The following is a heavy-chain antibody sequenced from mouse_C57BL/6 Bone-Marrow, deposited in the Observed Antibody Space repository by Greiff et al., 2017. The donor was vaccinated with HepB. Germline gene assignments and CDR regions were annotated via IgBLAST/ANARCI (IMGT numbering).Heavy chain of an antibody. V-gene: IGHV1-55*01. Sequence: QVQLQQPGAELVKPGASVKMSCKASGYTFTSYWITWVKQRPGQGLEWVGDIYPGRGSTNYNEKFKSKATLTVDTSSSTAYMQLSSLTSEDSAVYDCARDYYVTPFAYWGQGTLVTVSA. J-gene: IGHJ3*01. D-gene: IGHD1-1*01. CDR3: ARDYYVTPFAY. CDR2: IYPGRGST. CDR1: GYTFTSYW.